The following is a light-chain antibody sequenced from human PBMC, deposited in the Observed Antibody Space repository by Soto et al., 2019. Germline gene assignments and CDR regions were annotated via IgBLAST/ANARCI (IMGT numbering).Light chain of an antibody. J-gene: IGKJ1*01. Sequence: EIVMTQSPATLSVSPGERATLSCRASQSVSSNLAWYQQKPGQAPRLLIYGASTRATGIPARFSGSGSGTEFTLNISSLQPDDFATYYCQQNYRATPWTFGQGTKVDIK. CDR3: QQNYRATPWT. CDR2: GAS. CDR1: QSVSSN. V-gene: IGKV3-15*01.